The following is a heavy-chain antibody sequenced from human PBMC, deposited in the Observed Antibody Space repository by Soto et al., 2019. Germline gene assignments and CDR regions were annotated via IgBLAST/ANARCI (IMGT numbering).Heavy chain of an antibody. CDR3: ARLPKGSTVTS. V-gene: IGHV3-48*02. D-gene: IGHD4-17*01. CDR2: ITSDGGVT. CDR1: GFTFSDYS. J-gene: IGHJ4*02. Sequence: EVQLVESGGGLVHPGGSLRLSCAASGFTFSDYSMNWVRQAPGKGLEWVSYITSDGGVTYYADSVKGRFSVSRDNDKKSLFLQMNSLRDADAAVYYCARLPKGSTVTSWGQGTLVTVSS.